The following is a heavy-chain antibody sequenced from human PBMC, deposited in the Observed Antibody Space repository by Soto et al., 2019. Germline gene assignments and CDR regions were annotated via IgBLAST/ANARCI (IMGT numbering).Heavy chain of an antibody. CDR1: GFTFSDHA. V-gene: IGHV3-23*01. CDR2: ISGGGSGA. D-gene: IGHD2-15*01. Sequence: EVQLLESGGGLVQPGGSLRLSCTASGFTFSDHAMTWVRQAPGKGLERVSGISGGGSGAYYADSVKGRFTVSRANSKNTLFLQMDSLRAEDTAVYYCAIDLWWYTHWGQGTLVTVSS. CDR3: AIDLWWYTH. J-gene: IGHJ4*02.